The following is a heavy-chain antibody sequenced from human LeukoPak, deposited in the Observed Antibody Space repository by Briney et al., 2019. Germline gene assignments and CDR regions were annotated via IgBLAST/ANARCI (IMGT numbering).Heavy chain of an antibody. CDR3: ARDCHDYGDYGWFDP. CDR1: GYTFTDYY. D-gene: IGHD4-17*01. Sequence: ASVSVSCKASGYTFTDYYMHWVRQAPGQGLEWMGWVNPNSGGTNYAQKFQGRVTMTRDTSISTAYMELSSLRSEDTAVYYCARDCHDYGDYGWFDPWGQGTLVTVSS. CDR2: VNPNSGGT. V-gene: IGHV1-2*02. J-gene: IGHJ5*02.